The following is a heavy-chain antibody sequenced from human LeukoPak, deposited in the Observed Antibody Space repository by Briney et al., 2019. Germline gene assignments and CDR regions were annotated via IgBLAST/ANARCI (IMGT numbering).Heavy chain of an antibody. CDR3: ARTRSSGYLTLVY. D-gene: IGHD3-22*01. CDR2: ITTSGGAK. J-gene: IGHJ4*02. CDR1: GFTFSSYS. Sequence: PGGSLRLSCAASGFTFSSYSMNWVRQAPGKGLEWISYITTSGGAKNYADSVKGRFTIPRDNAENSLYLQMSSLRAEDTAVYYCARTRSSGYLTLVYWGQGTLVTVSS. V-gene: IGHV3-48*01.